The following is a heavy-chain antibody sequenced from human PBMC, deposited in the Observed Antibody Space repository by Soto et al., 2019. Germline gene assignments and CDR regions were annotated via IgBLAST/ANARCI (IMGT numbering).Heavy chain of an antibody. Sequence: QVQLVESGGGVVQPGRSLRLSCAASGFTFSTYAMHWVRQAPGKGLEWVALVSYDGSNKYYADSVKGRFTISRDNSKNTLYLQMNSLRDEDTAVYYCARDLARYYYDSSGYYGPDYWGQGILVTVSS. CDR3: ARDLARYYYDSSGYYGPDY. CDR2: VSYDGSNK. V-gene: IGHV3-30-3*01. J-gene: IGHJ4*02. CDR1: GFTFSTYA. D-gene: IGHD3-22*01.